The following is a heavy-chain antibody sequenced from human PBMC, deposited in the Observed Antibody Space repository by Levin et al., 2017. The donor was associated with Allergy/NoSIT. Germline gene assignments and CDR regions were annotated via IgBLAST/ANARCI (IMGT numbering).Heavy chain of an antibody. CDR2: AHHSGTT. D-gene: IGHD4-23*01. CDR3: AGPNGGDGGWFDP. J-gene: IGHJ5*02. V-gene: IGHV4-59*11. CDR1: GGSITRHY. Sequence: SETLSLTCTVSGGSITRHYWSWIRQFPVKGLEWIGYAHHSGTTNYNPSLKSRVTISVDTSKNQFSLKLTSVSAAATAVYYCAGPNGGDGGWFDPWGQGTLVTVSS.